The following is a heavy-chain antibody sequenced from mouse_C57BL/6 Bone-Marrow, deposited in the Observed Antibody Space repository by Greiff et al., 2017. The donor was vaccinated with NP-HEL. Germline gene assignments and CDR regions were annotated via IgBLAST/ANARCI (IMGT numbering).Heavy chain of an antibody. V-gene: IGHV1-55*01. D-gene: IGHD1-1*01. CDR3: ARDGFITTVVAYYFDY. Sequence: VQLQQPGAELVKPGASVKMSCKASGYTFTSYWITWVKQRPGQGLEWIGDIYPGSGSTNYNEKFKSKATLTVDTSSSTAYMQLSSLTSEDSAVYYCARDGFITTVVAYYFDYWGQGTTLTVSS. CDR2: IYPGSGST. CDR1: GYTFTSYW. J-gene: IGHJ2*01.